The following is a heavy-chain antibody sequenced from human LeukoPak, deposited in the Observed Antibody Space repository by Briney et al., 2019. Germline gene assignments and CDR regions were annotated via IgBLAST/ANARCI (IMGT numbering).Heavy chain of an antibody. V-gene: IGHV3-23*01. J-gene: IGHJ4*02. D-gene: IGHD6-6*01. CDR2: ISGTDGGT. CDR3: ARRGKENASSWAFDH. CDR1: GFTFNNYA. Sequence: GGSLRLSCAASGFTFNNYAMSWVRQAPGKRLEWVSAISGTDGGTYHADSVKGRFTISRDSPKNRLYLQMNSLRAEDTAVYYCARRGKENASSWAFDHWGQGTLVSVSS.